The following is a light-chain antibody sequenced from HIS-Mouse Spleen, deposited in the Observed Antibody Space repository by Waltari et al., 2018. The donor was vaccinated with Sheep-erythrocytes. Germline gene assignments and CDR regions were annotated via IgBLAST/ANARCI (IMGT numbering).Light chain of an antibody. V-gene: IGKV4-1*01. CDR2: WAS. CDR3: QQYYSTLT. CDR1: QSVLYSSNNKNY. Sequence: DIVMTQSPDSLAVSLGERATINCQSSQSVLYSSNNKNYLAWYQQQPGQPPKLLIYWASTREAGVPDRFSGSGSGTDFTLTISSLQAEDVAVYYCQQYYSTLTFGGGTKVEIK. J-gene: IGKJ4*01.